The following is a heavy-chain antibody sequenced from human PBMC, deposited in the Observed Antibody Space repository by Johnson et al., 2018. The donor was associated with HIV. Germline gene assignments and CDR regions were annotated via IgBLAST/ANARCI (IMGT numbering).Heavy chain of an antibody. CDR3: ARGKYYYDSSGHYGTKTNNGAFDI. CDR1: GFTFSSYA. V-gene: IGHV3-30-3*01. J-gene: IGHJ3*02. CDR2: ISYDGSNK. D-gene: IGHD3-22*01. Sequence: QVQLVESGGGVVQPGRSLRLSCAASGFTFSSYAMHWVRQAPGKGLEWVAVISYDGSNKYYADSVKGRFTISRDNSKNTLYLQMNSLRAEDKAVYYCARGKYYYDSSGHYGTKTNNGAFDIWGQGTMVTVSS.